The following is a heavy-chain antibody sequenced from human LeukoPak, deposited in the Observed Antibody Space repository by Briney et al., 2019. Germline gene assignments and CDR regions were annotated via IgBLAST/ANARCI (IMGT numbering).Heavy chain of an antibody. CDR3: ASRYCNGGGCSNLLDFFDY. Sequence: ASVTVSCKSSGYTFTAYYIHWVRQAPGQGLEWMGWINPKSGGSKYAQQFQGRVTMTRDTSISTAYMELSGLRSDDTAVYFCASRYCNGGGCSNLLDFFDYWGQGALVTVSS. CDR2: INPKSGGS. D-gene: IGHD2-15*01. V-gene: IGHV1-2*02. CDR1: GYTFTAYY. J-gene: IGHJ4*02.